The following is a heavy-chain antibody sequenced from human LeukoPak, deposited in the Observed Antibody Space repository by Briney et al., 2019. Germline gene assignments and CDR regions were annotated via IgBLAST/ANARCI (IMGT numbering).Heavy chain of an antibody. CDR1: GFTFSRYW. CDR2: INSDVSST. V-gene: IGHV3-74*01. CDR3: ARDGIYSNEFDY. D-gene: IGHD4-11*01. J-gene: IGHJ4*02. Sequence: PGGSLRLSCAASGFTFSRYWMHWVRQAPGKGLVWVSRINSDVSSTSYADSVKGRFTISRDNAKNTLYLQMNSLRAEHTAVYYCARDGIYSNEFDYWGQGTLVTVSS.